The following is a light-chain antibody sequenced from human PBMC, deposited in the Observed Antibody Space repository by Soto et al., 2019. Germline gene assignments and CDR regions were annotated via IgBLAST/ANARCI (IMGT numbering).Light chain of an antibody. CDR3: QQSYSTPLT. J-gene: IGKJ4*01. V-gene: IGKV1-39*01. CDR1: QSISSN. CDR2: AAS. Sequence: DIQMTQSPSSLSASVGDRVTITCRASQSISSNLNWYQQKPGKAPKLLIYAASSLQSGVPSRFSSGGSGTDFTLTISSLQPEDFATYSCQQSYSTPLTFGGGTKVEIK.